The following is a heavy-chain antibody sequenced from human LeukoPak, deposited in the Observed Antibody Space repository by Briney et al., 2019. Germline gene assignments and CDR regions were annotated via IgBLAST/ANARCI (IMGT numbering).Heavy chain of an antibody. D-gene: IGHD3-10*01. Sequence: GGSLRLSCAASGFTFRNYWMHWVRQAPGKGLVWVSRINIDGSTRYADSVEGRFTISRDNAKNTLYLQMNSLRAEDTAVYYCARAGRSGWFDPWGQGTLVTVSS. V-gene: IGHV3-74*01. CDR3: ARAGRSGWFDP. CDR2: INIDGST. CDR1: GFTFRNYW. J-gene: IGHJ5*02.